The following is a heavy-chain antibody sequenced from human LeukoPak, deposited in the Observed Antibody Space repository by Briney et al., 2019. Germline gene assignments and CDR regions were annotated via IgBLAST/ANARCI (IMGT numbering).Heavy chain of an antibody. CDR2: IYNDGHGGNT. J-gene: IGHJ4*02. CDR3: ARGFSEDYGDYFDY. Sequence: GGSLRLSCAASGFTVSSNYMSWVRQAPGKGLEWVSVIYNDGHGGNTYYADSVKGRFTISRDNSKNTLYLQMNSLRADDTAVYYCARGFSEDYGDYFDYWGQGTLVTVSS. V-gene: IGHV3-53*01. D-gene: IGHD3-3*01. CDR1: GFTVSSNY.